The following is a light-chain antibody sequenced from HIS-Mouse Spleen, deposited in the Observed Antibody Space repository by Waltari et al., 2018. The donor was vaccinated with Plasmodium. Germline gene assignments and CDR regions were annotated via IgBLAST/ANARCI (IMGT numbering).Light chain of an antibody. V-gene: IGKV1-8*01. Sequence: AIRMTQSPSSFSASTGDRVTITCRASQGISSYLAWYQQKPGKAPKLLIYAASTLQSGVPSRFSGSGSGTDFTLTISCLQSEDFVTYYCQQYYSYPFTFGPGTKVEIK. J-gene: IGKJ3*01. CDR3: QQYYSYPFT. CDR2: AAS. CDR1: QGISSY.